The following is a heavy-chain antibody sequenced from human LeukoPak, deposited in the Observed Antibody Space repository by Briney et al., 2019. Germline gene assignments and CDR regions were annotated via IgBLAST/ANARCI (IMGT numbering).Heavy chain of an antibody. Sequence: PSETLSLTCAVYGGSISSYYWSWIRQPPGKGLEWIGYIHYSGSTNYNPSLKRRVTISVDTSKKQFSLKLSSVTAADTAVYYCARLHYYDSSGYYTPTMAFDIWGQGTMVTVSS. CDR2: IHYSGST. V-gene: IGHV4-59*08. CDR1: GGSISSYY. D-gene: IGHD3-22*01. CDR3: ARLHYYDSSGYYTPTMAFDI. J-gene: IGHJ3*02.